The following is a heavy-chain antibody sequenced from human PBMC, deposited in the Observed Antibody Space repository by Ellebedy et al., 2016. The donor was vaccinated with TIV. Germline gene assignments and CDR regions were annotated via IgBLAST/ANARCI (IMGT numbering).Heavy chain of an antibody. D-gene: IGHD7-27*01. J-gene: IGHJ2*01. CDR3: AARLGTDYWYFDL. CDR2: MYSSGNT. V-gene: IGHV4-39*01. Sequence: SETLSLXCSVSGASINSAYYNWGWIRQSPGKGLEFIGNMYSSGNTHYNPSLKSRLTISADTSRNQFSLKLTSMTAADTATYFCAARLGTDYWYFDLWGRGTLVAVSS. CDR1: GASINSAYYN.